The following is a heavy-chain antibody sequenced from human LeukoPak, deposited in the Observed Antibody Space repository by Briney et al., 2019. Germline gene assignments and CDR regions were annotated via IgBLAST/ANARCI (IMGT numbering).Heavy chain of an antibody. D-gene: IGHD4-17*01. J-gene: IGHJ5*02. CDR3: ARVPYGDYPNWFDP. CDR1: GGSISSYY. Sequence: SETLSLTCTVSGGSISSYYWSWIRQPPGKGVEWIGYIYYSGSTNYNPSLKSRVTISVDTSKNQFSLKLNPVTAADTAVYYCARVPYGDYPNWFDPWGQGTLVTVSS. CDR2: IYYSGST. V-gene: IGHV4-59*01.